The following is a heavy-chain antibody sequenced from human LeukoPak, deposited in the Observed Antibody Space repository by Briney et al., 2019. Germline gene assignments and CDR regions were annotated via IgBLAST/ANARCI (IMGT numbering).Heavy chain of an antibody. CDR2: TYYRSKWYS. CDR3: ARDEPILEWAYFDY. J-gene: IGHJ4*02. V-gene: IGHV6-1*01. D-gene: IGHD3-3*01. Sequence: SQTLSLTCVISGDSVSSNSAAWNWIRQSPSRGLEWLGRTYYRSKWYSYSAVSVKSRIIINPDTSKNQFSLQLNSVTPEDTAVYYCARDEPILEWAYFDYWGQGTLVTVSS. CDR1: GDSVSSNSAA.